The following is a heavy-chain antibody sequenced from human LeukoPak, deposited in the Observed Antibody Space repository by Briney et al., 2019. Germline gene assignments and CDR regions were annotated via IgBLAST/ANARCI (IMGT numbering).Heavy chain of an antibody. CDR1: GFTFSSYA. V-gene: IGHV3-23*01. Sequence: GGSLRLSCAASGFTFSSYAMSWVRQAPGKGLEWVSAISGSGGSTYYADSVKGRFTISRDNSKNTLYLQMNSLRAEDTAVYYCAKDLVGRTYYDFWSGYPFDYWGQGTLVTVSS. CDR3: AKDLVGRTYYDFWSGYPFDY. D-gene: IGHD3-3*01. J-gene: IGHJ4*02. CDR2: ISGSGGST.